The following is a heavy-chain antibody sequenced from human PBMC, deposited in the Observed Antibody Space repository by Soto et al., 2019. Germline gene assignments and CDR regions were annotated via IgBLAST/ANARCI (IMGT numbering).Heavy chain of an antibody. J-gene: IGHJ4*02. CDR1: GFTFNKYA. D-gene: IGHD3-16*01. V-gene: IGHV3-23*01. CDR2: ISGSGAST. CDR3: AKTPGLIPVITSFDH. Sequence: GGSLRLSCVASGFTFNKYALAWVREAPGKGLAWVSAISGSGASTYDADSVKGRFTISRDTSDHTLYLQLNGPRAEATAVNHFAKTPGLIPVITSFDHWGQGTPVTVSS.